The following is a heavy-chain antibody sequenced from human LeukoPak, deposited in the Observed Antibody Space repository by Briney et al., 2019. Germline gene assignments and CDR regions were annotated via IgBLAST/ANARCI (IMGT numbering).Heavy chain of an antibody. V-gene: IGHV2-70*17. CDR1: GLSLSTPGKC. J-gene: IGHJ4*02. D-gene: IGHD6-19*01. Sequence: ESGPALVKPTQALTLTCTFSGLSLSTPGKCLSWIRQPPGKALVWLARIDWDDDKLYTTSLKTRLTISKDTSKNQVVLTMTNMDPVDTATYYCARMRRYISRERGFDYWGQGTLVTVSS. CDR3: ARMRRYISRERGFDY. CDR2: IDWDDDK.